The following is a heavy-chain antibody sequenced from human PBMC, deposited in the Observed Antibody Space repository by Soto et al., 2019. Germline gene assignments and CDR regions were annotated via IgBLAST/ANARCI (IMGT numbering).Heavy chain of an antibody. CDR1: GFTVSSNY. J-gene: IGHJ4*02. Sequence: EVQLVETGGGLIQPGGSLRLSCAASGFTVSSNYMSWVRQAPGKGLEWVSVIYSGGSTYYGDSVKGRFTISRDNSKNTLYLQMNRLRAEDTAVYYCARGYNWNDVFDYWGQGTLVTVSS. CDR2: IYSGGST. D-gene: IGHD1-20*01. CDR3: ARGYNWNDVFDY. V-gene: IGHV3-53*02.